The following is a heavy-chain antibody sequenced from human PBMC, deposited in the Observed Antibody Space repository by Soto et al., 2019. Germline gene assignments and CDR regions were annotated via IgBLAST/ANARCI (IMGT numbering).Heavy chain of an antibody. CDR2: INHSGST. V-gene: IGHV4-34*01. J-gene: IGHJ6*03. Sequence: TSETLSLTCAVYGGSFSGYYWSWIRQPPGKGLEWIGEINHSGSTNYNPSLKSRVTISVDTSKNQFSLKLSSVTAADTAVYYCARGVYQLLFYYYYYYMDVWGKGTTVTVSS. CDR3: ARGVYQLLFYYYYYYMDV. D-gene: IGHD2-2*01. CDR1: GGSFSGYY.